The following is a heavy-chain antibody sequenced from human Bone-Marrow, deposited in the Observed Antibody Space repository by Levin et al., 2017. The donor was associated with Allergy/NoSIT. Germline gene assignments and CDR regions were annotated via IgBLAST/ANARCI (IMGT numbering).Heavy chain of an antibody. CDR2: MNPNSGNT. J-gene: IGHJ6*02. CDR3: AREPTFGVVTRPNGMDV. V-gene: IGHV1-8*01. Sequence: ASVKVSCKASGYTFTSYDINWVRQATGQGLEWMGWMNPNSGNTGYAQKFQGRVTMTRNTSISTAYMELSSLRSEDTAVYYCAREPTFGVVTRPNGMDVWGQGTTVTVSS. D-gene: IGHD3-3*01. CDR1: GYTFTSYD.